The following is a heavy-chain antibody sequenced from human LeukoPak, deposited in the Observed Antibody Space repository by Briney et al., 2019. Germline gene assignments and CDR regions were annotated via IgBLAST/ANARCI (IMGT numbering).Heavy chain of an antibody. CDR3: ARGRGYSYGIPYYYYYMHV. CDR1: GFTFSSYS. CDR2: ISGSNYTI. V-gene: IGHV3-48*01. J-gene: IGHJ6*03. Sequence: PGGSLRLSCAASGFTFSSYSTNWVRQAPGKGLEWVSYISGSNYTIYYADSVKGRFTISRDNAKNSLYLQMNSLRADDTAVYYCARGRGYSYGIPYYYYYMHVWGKGTTVTVSS. D-gene: IGHD5-18*01.